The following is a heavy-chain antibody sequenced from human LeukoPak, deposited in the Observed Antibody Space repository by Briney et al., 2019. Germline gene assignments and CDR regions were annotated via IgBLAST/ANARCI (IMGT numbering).Heavy chain of an antibody. J-gene: IGHJ4*02. CDR2: IKPKTDGETT. CDR1: GFTFSTYS. Sequence: KAGGSLRLSCAASGFTFSTYSMNWVRQAPGKGLEWVGRIKPKTDGETTGYAAPVKDRFSISRDDSKSMMYLQMNSLKTEDTAVYYCITPLPYSAQGGQGTLVTVSS. V-gene: IGHV3-15*07. CDR3: ITPLPYSAQ. D-gene: IGHD2-21*01.